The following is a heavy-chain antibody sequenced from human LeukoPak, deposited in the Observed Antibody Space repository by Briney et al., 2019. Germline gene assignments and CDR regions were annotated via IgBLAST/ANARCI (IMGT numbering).Heavy chain of an antibody. CDR3: ARVCWCSSTSCHKAPDY. CDR2: IYYSGST. J-gene: IGHJ4*02. V-gene: IGHV4-31*03. D-gene: IGHD2-2*02. CDR1: GGSISSGGYY. Sequence: SETLSLTCTVSGGSISSGGYYWSWIRQHPGKGLEWIGYIYYSGSTYYNPSLKSRVTISVDTSKNQFSLKLSSVTAADTAVYYCARVCWCSSTSCHKAPDYGGQGTLVSVSS.